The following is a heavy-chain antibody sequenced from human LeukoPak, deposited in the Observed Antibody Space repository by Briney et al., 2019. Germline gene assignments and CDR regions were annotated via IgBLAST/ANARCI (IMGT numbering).Heavy chain of an antibody. CDR2: ISYDGSNK. V-gene: IGHV3-30-3*01. CDR3: ARVRVGLLWFGELCY. D-gene: IGHD3-10*01. Sequence: GGSLRLSCAASGFTFSSYAMHWVRQAPGKGLEWVAVISYDGSNKYYADSVKGRFTISRDNSKNTPYLQMNSLRAEDTAVYYCARVRVGLLWFGELCYWGQGTLVTVSS. CDR1: GFTFSSYA. J-gene: IGHJ4*02.